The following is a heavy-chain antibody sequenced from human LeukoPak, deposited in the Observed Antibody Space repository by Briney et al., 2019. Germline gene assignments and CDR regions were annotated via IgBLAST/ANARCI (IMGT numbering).Heavy chain of an antibody. CDR1: GGSVSSGSYY. CDR2: IYYSGST. J-gene: IGHJ2*01. D-gene: IGHD3-9*01. V-gene: IGHV4-61*01. CDR3: ATDILTGYYHGYFDL. Sequence: PSETLSLTCTVSGGSVSSGSYYWSWIRQPPGKGLEWIGYIYYSGSTNYNPSLKSRVTISLDTSKNQSSLNLSSVAAADTAVYYCATDILTGYYHGYFDLWGRGTLVTVSS.